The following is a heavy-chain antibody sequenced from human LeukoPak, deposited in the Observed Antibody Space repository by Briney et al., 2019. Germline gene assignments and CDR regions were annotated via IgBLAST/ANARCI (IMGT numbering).Heavy chain of an antibody. Sequence: GGSLRLSCAASGFTSSDYYMSWIRQAPGKGLEWVSYITSGSTIYYADSVKGRFTISRDNAKSSLYLQMNSLRAEDTAVYYCARDGSKYCSSSSCYSGHYYYGMDVWGQGTTVTVSS. V-gene: IGHV3-11*01. CDR1: GFTSSDYY. J-gene: IGHJ6*02. D-gene: IGHD2-2*01. CDR3: ARDGSKYCSSSSCYSGHYYYGMDV. CDR2: ITSGSTI.